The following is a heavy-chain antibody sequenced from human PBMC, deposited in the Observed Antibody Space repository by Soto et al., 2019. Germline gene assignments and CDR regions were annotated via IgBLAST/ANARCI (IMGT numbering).Heavy chain of an antibody. Sequence: GGSLRLSCAASGXTFSSYAMSWVRQAPGKGLEWVSAISGSGGSTYYADSVKGRFTISRDNSKNTLYLQMNSLRAEDTAVYYCAKFVVPAANLYYYYYMDVWGKGTTVTVSS. V-gene: IGHV3-23*01. D-gene: IGHD2-2*01. J-gene: IGHJ6*03. CDR1: GXTFSSYA. CDR2: ISGSGGST. CDR3: AKFVVPAANLYYYYYMDV.